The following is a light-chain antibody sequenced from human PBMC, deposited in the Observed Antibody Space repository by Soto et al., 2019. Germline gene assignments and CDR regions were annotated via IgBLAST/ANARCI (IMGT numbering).Light chain of an antibody. V-gene: IGLV2-23*01. J-gene: IGLJ3*02. Sequence: QSALTQPASVSGSPGQSITIACTGTSSDIGNYNLVSWYQQHPGKAPKLMIFEDRKRPSGVSSRFSGSKSGNTASLTITGLQSEDEADYYCASYTTSITWVFGGGTKLTVL. CDR2: EDR. CDR1: SSDIGNYNL. CDR3: ASYTTSITWV.